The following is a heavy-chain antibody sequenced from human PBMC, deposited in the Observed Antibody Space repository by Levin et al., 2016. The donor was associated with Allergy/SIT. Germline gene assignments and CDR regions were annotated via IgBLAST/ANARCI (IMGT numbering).Heavy chain of an antibody. J-gene: IGHJ6*02. CDR2: INHSGST. D-gene: IGHD2-2*03. V-gene: IGHV4-34*01. CDR3: ARIMGIVVVPAQDV. Sequence: PGKGLEWIGEINHSGSTNYNPSLKSRVTISVDTSKNQFSLKLSFVTAADTAVYYCARIMGIVVVPAQDVWGQGTTVTVSS.